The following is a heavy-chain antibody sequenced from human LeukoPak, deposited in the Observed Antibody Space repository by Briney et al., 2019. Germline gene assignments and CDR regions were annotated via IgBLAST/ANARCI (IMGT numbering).Heavy chain of an antibody. CDR3: ARALNPLTGTYYFDY. CDR2: IHISGST. D-gene: IGHD4/OR15-4a*01. Sequence: SETLSLTCSVSGASINSHYWTWIPQPAGKGLEWIGRIHISGSTNYSPSLKSRVTMSVDTSKNQFSLNLISVTAADTAVYYCARALNPLTGTYYFDYWGQGTLVTVSS. V-gene: IGHV4-4*07. J-gene: IGHJ4*02. CDR1: GASINSHY.